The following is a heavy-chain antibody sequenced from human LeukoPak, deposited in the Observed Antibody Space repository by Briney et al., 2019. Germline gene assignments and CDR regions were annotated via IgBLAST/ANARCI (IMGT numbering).Heavy chain of an antibody. CDR2: IYSGGST. CDR1: GFSVSTNY. D-gene: IGHD2-15*01. J-gene: IGHJ4*02. V-gene: IGHV3-53*01. CDR3: ARGSLGSSTSSGCCPLDY. Sequence: GGSLRLSCAASGFSVSTNYMIWVRQAPGKGLEWVSIIYSGGSTYYADSVKGRFTFSRDDSKNTLYLQMNSLRADDTAVFYCARGSLGSSTSSGCCPLDYWGQGALVTVSS.